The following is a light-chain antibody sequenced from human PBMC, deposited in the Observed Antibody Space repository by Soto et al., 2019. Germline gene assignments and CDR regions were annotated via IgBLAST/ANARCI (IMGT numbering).Light chain of an antibody. V-gene: IGKV3-15*01. J-gene: IGKJ1*01. CDR1: HYVSDS. Sequence: EIVLAQSPGTLSLSPGERATLSCRASHYVSDSLAWYQQKPGQAPRLLIYGASTRATGIPARFSGSGSGTEFTLTISSLQSEDFAFFYCQQYDGWPRTFGQGTKVDIK. CDR3: QQYDGWPRT. CDR2: GAS.